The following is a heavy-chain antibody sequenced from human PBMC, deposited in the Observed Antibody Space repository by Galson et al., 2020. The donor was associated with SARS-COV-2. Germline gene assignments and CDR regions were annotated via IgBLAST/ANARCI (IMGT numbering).Heavy chain of an antibody. CDR2: IYYSGST. CDR3: ARTVLLWFGELYYFDY. D-gene: IGHD3-10*01. CDR1: GGSVSSGSYY. V-gene: IGHV4-61*01. J-gene: IGHJ4*02. Sequence: SEILSLTCTVSGGSVSSGSYYWSWIRQPPGKGLEWIGYIYYSGSTNYNPSLKSRVTISVDTSKNQYSLKLSSVTAADTAVYYCARTVLLWFGELYYFDYWGQGTLVTVSS.